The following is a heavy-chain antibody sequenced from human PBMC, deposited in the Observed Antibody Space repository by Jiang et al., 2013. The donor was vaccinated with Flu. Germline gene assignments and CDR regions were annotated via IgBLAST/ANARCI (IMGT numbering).Heavy chain of an antibody. J-gene: IGHJ3*02. CDR2: INPSGGST. V-gene: IGHV1-46*01. D-gene: IGHD3-16*01. CDR3: ARDWGAFDI. Sequence: KASGYTFTSYYMHWVRQAPGQGLEWMGIINPSGGSTSYAQKFQGRVTMTRDTSTSTVYMELSSLRPEDTAVYYCARDWGAFDIWGQGTMVTVSS. CDR1: GYTFTSYY.